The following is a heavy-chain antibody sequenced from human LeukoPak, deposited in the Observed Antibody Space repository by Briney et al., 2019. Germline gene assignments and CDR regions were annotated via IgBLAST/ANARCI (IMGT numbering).Heavy chain of an antibody. J-gene: IGHJ4*02. CDR3: AKVDSLAAAGNPFDY. D-gene: IGHD6-13*01. CDR2: ISGTGSGGNT. Sequence: GGSLRLSCAASGFTFSSYGLNWVRQAPGKGLEWVSVISGTGSGGNTYYADSVKGRFTISRDNSKNTLYLQMNSLRAEDTAVYYCAKVDSLAAAGNPFDYWGQGTLVTVSS. CDR1: GFTFSSYG. V-gene: IGHV3-23*01.